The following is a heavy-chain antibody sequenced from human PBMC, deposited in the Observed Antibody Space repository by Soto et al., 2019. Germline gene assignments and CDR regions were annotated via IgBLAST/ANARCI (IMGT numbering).Heavy chain of an antibody. D-gene: IGHD3-22*01. J-gene: IGHJ4*02. CDR2: INPSGGST. CDR3: ARGMPGVTMIVGHEDD. Sequence: XSVKVSCTASGCAFTGYYRHWVRQAPGQGLEWMGIINPSGGSTSYSQKFQGRVTMTRNTSISTAYMELSSLRSEDTAVYYCARGMPGVTMIVGHEDDWAQGTLVTVPS. CDR1: GCAFTGYY. V-gene: IGHV1-46*01.